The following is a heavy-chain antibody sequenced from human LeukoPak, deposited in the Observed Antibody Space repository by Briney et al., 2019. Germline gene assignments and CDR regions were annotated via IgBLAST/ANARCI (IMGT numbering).Heavy chain of an antibody. CDR1: GYTFTSYG. V-gene: IGHV1-18*01. D-gene: IGHD2-21*01. J-gene: IGHJ4*02. CDR3: ARVKYCGGDCYWAASDY. Sequence: ASVKVSCKASGYTFTSYGISWVRQAPGQGLEWMGWISTYNGNTKYAQKLQGRVTMTTDTSTNTANMELRSLRSDDTAVYYCARVKYCGGDCYWAASDYWGQGTLVTVSS. CDR2: ISTYNGNT.